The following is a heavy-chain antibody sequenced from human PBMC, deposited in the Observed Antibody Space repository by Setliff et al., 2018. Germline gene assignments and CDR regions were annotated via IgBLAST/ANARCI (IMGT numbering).Heavy chain of an antibody. CDR1: GGSMSSGPNY. CDR3: AASRAYTGAVEEWFLPKTFDF. J-gene: IGHJ4*02. Sequence: LSLTCTVSGGSMSSGPNYWSWIRQPAGRGLEWVGRVYSSVYSSGITSYNPSLKSRVTLSIDTSKNQFSLKLSSVTAADAALYYCAASRAYTGAVEEWFLPKTFDFWGQGSPVTVSS. V-gene: IGHV4-61*02. D-gene: IGHD3-10*01. CDR2: VYSSVYSSGIT.